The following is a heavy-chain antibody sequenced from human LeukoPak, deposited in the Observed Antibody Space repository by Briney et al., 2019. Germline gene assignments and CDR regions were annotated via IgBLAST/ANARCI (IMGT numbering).Heavy chain of an antibody. CDR2: ISGSGSST. J-gene: IGHJ4*02. V-gene: IGHV3-23*01. CDR3: PRWAQYDIWSGYTLEYFDV. Sequence: GGSLRLSCAASGFTLSSYAMNWVRQAPGKGLEWVSFISGSGSSTHYADSVKGRFTISRDNSNNTLYLQINSLRADDTAAYCRPRWAQYDIWSGYTLEYFDVWGKGTLVTVSS. D-gene: IGHD3-3*01. CDR1: GFTLSSYA.